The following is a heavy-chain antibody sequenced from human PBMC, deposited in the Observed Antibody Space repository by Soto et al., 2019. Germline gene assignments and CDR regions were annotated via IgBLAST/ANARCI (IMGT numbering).Heavy chain of an antibody. CDR3: ARHSSEDIAQNYFEY. J-gene: IGHJ4*02. Sequence: SETLSLTCTVSVGSISSSSYYWGWIRQPPGKGLEWIGSIYYSGSTYYNPSLKSRVTISVDTSKNQFSLKLSSVTAADTAVYYCARHSSEDIAQNYFEYWGQGTLVTVSS. V-gene: IGHV4-39*01. CDR1: VGSISSSSYY. CDR2: IYYSGST. D-gene: IGHD5-12*01.